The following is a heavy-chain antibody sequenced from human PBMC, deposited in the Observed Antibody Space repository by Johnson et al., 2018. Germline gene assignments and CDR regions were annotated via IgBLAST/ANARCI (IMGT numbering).Heavy chain of an antibody. V-gene: IGHV3-30*03. D-gene: IGHD1-26*01. J-gene: IGHJ1*01. CDR1: GSTISSFG. CDR2: ISNDGNNK. CDR3: ARDHSGSYYEYFQH. Sequence: QVQLVESGGGVVQPGKSLRLSCAVSGSTISSFGMHWVRQAPGKGLEWVSYISNDGNNKYYADSVKGRFTISRDNSKNTLYLEMNSLRAEDTAVYYCARDHSGSYYEYFQHWGQGTLVTVSS.